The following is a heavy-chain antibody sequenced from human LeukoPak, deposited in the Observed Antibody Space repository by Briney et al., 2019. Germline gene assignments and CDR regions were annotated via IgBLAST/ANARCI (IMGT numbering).Heavy chain of an antibody. J-gene: IGHJ4*02. V-gene: IGHV4-38-2*01. CDR2: IYHSGST. Sequence: SETLSLTCAVSGYSITSGYYWGWIRQPPGKGLEWIGSIYHSGSTYYNPSLKTRVTMSVDTSKNQFSLKLSSVTAADTAVYYCARLYFRDHCSSTSCYGLYFDYWGQGTLVTVSS. D-gene: IGHD2-2*01. CDR1: GYSITSGYY. CDR3: ARLYFRDHCSSTSCYGLYFDY.